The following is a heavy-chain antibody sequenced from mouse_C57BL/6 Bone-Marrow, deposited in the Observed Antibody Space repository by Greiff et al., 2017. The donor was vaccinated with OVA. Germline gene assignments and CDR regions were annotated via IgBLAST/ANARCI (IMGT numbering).Heavy chain of an antibody. CDR3: ARWAFDY. CDR2: LDPSDSYT. CDR1: GYTFTSYW. J-gene: IGHJ2*01. Sequence: VQLQQPGAELVMPGASVKLSCKASGYTFTSYWLHWVKQRPGQGLEWIGELDPSDSYTNYNQKFKGKSTLTVDKSSSPAYMQLSSLTSEDSAVYYCARWAFDYWGQGTTLTVSS. V-gene: IGHV1-69*01.